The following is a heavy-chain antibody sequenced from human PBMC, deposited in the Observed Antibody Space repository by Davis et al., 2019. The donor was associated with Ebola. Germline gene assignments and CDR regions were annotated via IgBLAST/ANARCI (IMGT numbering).Heavy chain of an antibody. J-gene: IGHJ4*02. D-gene: IGHD3-9*01. Sequence: GSLRLSCTVSGGSISSSSYYWGWIRQPPGKGLEWIGSIYYSGSTYYNPSLKSRVTISVDTSKNQFSLKLSSVTAADTAVYYCARLVLRYFDFDYWGQGTLVTVSS. V-gene: IGHV4-39*01. CDR2: IYYSGST. CDR3: ARLVLRYFDFDY. CDR1: GGSISSSSYY.